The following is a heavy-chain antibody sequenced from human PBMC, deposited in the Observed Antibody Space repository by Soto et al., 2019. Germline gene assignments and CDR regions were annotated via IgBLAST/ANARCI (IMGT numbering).Heavy chain of an antibody. V-gene: IGHV1-69*06. J-gene: IGHJ3*02. CDR3: ASPLYYDSSGQHRDAFDI. CDR2: TIPIFGTA. Sequence: SVKVSCKASGGTFSSYAISWVRQAPGQGLEWMGGTIPIFGTANYAQKFQGRVTITADKSTSTAYMELSSLRSEDTAVYYCASPLYYDSSGQHRDAFDIWGQGTMVTVSS. CDR1: GGTFSSYA. D-gene: IGHD3-22*01.